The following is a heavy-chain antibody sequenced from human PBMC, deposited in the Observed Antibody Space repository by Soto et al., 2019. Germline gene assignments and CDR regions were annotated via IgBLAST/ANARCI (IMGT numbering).Heavy chain of an antibody. J-gene: IGHJ6*02. CDR1: GFSFVNYA. CDR2: INSVGSST. Sequence: GGSLRLSCAASGFSFVNYAMNWVRQAPGKGLEWVSRINSVGSSTSYADSVKGRFTISRDNAKNTLYLQMNSLRAEDTAVYYCARDLRRRRKYYDFRGPWGMDVWGQGTTVTVSS. D-gene: IGHD3-3*01. CDR3: ARDLRRRRKYYDFRGPWGMDV. V-gene: IGHV3-74*01.